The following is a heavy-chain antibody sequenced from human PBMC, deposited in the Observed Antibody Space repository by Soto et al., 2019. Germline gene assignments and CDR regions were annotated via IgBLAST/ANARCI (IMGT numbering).Heavy chain of an antibody. D-gene: IGHD6-13*01. J-gene: IGHJ6*02. Sequence: SETLSLTCAVYGGSFSGYYWSWIRQPPGKGLEWIGEINHSGSTNYNPSLKSRVTISVDTSKNQFSLKLSSVTAADTAVYYCARGRYSSSWYEVYYYYGMDVWGQGTTVT. CDR2: INHSGST. CDR1: GGSFSGYY. CDR3: ARGRYSSSWYEVYYYYGMDV. V-gene: IGHV4-34*01.